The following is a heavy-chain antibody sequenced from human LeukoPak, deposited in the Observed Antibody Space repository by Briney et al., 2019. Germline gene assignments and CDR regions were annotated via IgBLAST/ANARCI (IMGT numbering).Heavy chain of an antibody. V-gene: IGHV1-46*01. CDR2: INPSGGST. D-gene: IGHD3-16*01. J-gene: IGHJ4*02. CDR1: GYTFTSYY. Sequence: ASVKVSCKASGYTFTSYYMHWVRQAPGQGLEWMGIINPSGGSTSYAQKFQGRVTMTRDTSTSTVYMELSGLRAEDTAVYYCARDPSERGNGNYWGQGTLVTVSS. CDR3: ARDPSERGNGNY.